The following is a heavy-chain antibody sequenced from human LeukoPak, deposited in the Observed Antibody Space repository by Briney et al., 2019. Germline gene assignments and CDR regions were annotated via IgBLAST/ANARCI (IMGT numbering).Heavy chain of an antibody. CDR1: GHTFTYYY. D-gene: IGHD6-13*01. J-gene: IGHJ4*02. Sequence: GASVKVSCKASGHTFTYYYIHWVRQAPGQGLEWMGRIILKSGGREYAQKFQGRVTMTRDTSISTAYMELSGLRSDDTAVYYCARSASTSWLHFDYWGQGTLVTVSS. CDR3: ARSASTSWLHFDY. CDR2: IILKSGGR. V-gene: IGHV1-2*06.